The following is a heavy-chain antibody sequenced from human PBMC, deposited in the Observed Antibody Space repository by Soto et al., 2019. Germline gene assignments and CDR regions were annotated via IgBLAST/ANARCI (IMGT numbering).Heavy chain of an antibody. CDR2: TYYRSKWYN. CDR3: ARDTFPNYDFWSGYYKWGYYYYYMDV. J-gene: IGHJ6*03. CDR1: GDSVSSNSAA. V-gene: IGHV6-1*01. Sequence: PSQTLLLTCDISGDSVSSNSAAWNWIRQTPSRGLEWLGRTYYRSKWYNDYAVSVKSRITINPDTSKNQFSLQLNSVTPEDTAVYYCARDTFPNYDFWSGYYKWGYYYYYMDVWGKGTTVTVSS. D-gene: IGHD3-3*01.